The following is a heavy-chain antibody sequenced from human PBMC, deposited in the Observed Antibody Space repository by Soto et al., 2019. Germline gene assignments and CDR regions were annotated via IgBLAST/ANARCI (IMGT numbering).Heavy chain of an antibody. V-gene: IGHV4-39*01. CDR1: CGSISSSSYY. CDR2: IYYSGST. Sequence: SETLSLTCTVSCGSISSSSYYWGWIRQPPGKGLEWIGSIYYSGSTYYNPSLKSRVTISVDTSKNQFSLKLSSVTAADTAVYYCARQGAPLSHYDYWGQGTLVTVSS. CDR3: ARQGAPLSHYDY. J-gene: IGHJ4*02. D-gene: IGHD1-26*01.